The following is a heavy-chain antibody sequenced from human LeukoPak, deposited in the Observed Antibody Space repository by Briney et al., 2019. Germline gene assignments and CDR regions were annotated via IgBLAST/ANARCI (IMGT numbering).Heavy chain of an antibody. CDR1: GYTFTGYY. V-gene: IGHV1-2*02. CDR2: INPNSGGT. D-gene: IGHD5-12*01. Sequence: ASVKVSCKASGYTFTGYYMHWVRQAPGQGLEWMGWINPNSGGTNYAQKFQGRVTMTRDTSISTAYMELSRLRSDDTAVYYCASNSGSDYYYYGMDVWGQGTTVTVSS. CDR3: ASNSGSDYYYYGMDV. J-gene: IGHJ6*02.